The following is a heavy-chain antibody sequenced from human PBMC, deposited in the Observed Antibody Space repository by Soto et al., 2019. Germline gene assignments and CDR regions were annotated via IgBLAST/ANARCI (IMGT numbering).Heavy chain of an antibody. CDR2: ISWNSGSI. CDR3: AKDSGVERYSYGLYALDI. J-gene: IGHJ3*02. V-gene: IGHV3-9*01. CDR1: GFTFDDYA. Sequence: SLRLSCAASGFTFDDYAMHWVRQAPGKGLEWVPGISWNSGSIGYADSVKGRFTISRDNAKNSLYLQMNSLRAEDTALYYCAKDSGVERYSYGLYALDICGQGTMVTVSS. D-gene: IGHD5-18*01.